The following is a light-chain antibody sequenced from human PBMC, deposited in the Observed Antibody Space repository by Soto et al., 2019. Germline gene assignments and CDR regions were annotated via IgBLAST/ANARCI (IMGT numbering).Light chain of an antibody. V-gene: IGKV3-11*01. J-gene: IGKJ2*01. CDR2: DAS. CDR1: QSVSSY. Sequence: EIVLTQSPATLSLSPGERATLSCRASQSVSSYLAWYQQKPGQAPRLLIYDASNRATGIPARFSGSGSGTDFTLTLRSAETVDFAVSNSQQRSNCPPGYTFGQGTKMEIK. CDR3: QQRSNCPPGYT.